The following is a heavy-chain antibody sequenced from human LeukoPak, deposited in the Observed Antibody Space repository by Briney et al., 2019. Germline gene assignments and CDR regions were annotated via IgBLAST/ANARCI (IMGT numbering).Heavy chain of an antibody. CDR3: AKSRVVVTLKDAFDI. V-gene: IGHV3-13*01. CDR2: IGTAGDT. J-gene: IGHJ3*02. D-gene: IGHD3-22*01. CDR1: GFTFSSYD. Sequence: PGGSLRLSCAASGFTFSSYDMHWVRQATGKGLEWVSAIGTAGDTYYPGSVKGRFTISRENAKNSLYLQMNSLRAGDTAVYYCAKSRVVVTLKDAFDIWGQGTMVTVSS.